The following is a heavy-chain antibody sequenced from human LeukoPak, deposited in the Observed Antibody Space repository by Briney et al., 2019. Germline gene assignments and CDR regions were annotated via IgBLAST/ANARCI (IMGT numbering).Heavy chain of an antibody. Sequence: ASVKVSCKASGYTFTSYAMHWVRQAPGQGLEWMGWINAGNGNTKYSQKFRGRVTITRDTSASTAYMELSSLRSEDTAVYYCARDPVDTAMVFPAWGQGTLVTVSS. CDR1: GYTFTSYA. CDR3: ARDPVDTAMVFPA. D-gene: IGHD5-18*01. J-gene: IGHJ5*02. V-gene: IGHV1-3*01. CDR2: INAGNGNT.